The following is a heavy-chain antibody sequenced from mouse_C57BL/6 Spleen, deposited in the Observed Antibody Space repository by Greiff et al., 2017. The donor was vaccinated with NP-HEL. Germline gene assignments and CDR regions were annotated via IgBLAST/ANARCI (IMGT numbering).Heavy chain of an antibody. CDR2: IDPSDSYT. CDR1: GYTFTSYW. Sequence: VKLQQPGAELVMPGASVKLSCKASGYTFTSYWMHWVKQRPGQGLEWIGEIDPSDSYTNYNQKFKGKSTLTVDKSSSTAYMQLSSLTSEDSAVYYCARGITTPYWYFDVWGTGTTVTVSS. V-gene: IGHV1-69*01. J-gene: IGHJ1*03. CDR3: ARGITTPYWYFDV. D-gene: IGHD1-1*01.